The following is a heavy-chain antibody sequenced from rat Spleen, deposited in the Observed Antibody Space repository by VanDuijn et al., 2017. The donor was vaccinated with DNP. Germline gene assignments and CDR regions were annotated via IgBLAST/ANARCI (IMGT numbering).Heavy chain of an antibody. Sequence: EVQLVESGGGLVQPGRSLKLSCAASGFTFSHSDLAWVRQAPTKGLEWVASITSGDGNTYYRDSVKGRFTISRDNAENTVYLQMNSLWSEDTATYYCTAPGDPGMFAYWGQGTLVTVSS. CDR2: ITSGDGNT. CDR1: GFTFSHSD. CDR3: TAPGDPGMFAY. J-gene: IGHJ3*01. V-gene: IGHV5S23*01. D-gene: IGHD1-4*01.